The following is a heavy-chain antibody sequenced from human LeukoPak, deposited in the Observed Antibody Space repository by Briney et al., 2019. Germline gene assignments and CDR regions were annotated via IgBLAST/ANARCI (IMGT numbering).Heavy chain of an antibody. Sequence: ASVEVSCTASGYTFTSYYMHWVRQAPGQGLEWMGIINPSGGSTSYAQKFQGRVTMTRDTSTSTVYMELSSLRSEDTAVYYCARLVDDDSGYFWFYFDCWGQGTLVTVSS. CDR1: GYTFTSYY. J-gene: IGHJ4*02. CDR3: ARLVDDDSGYFWFYFDC. V-gene: IGHV1-46*01. D-gene: IGHD3-22*01. CDR2: INPSGGST.